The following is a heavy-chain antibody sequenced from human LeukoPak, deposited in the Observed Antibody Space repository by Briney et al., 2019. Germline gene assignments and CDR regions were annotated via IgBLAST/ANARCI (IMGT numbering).Heavy chain of an antibody. D-gene: IGHD3-3*01. J-gene: IGHJ3*02. V-gene: IGHV4-39*01. Sequence: PSETLSLTCTVSGGSISSSSYYWGWIRQPPGKGLEWIGSIYYSGSTYYNPSLKSRVTISVDTSKNQFSLKLSSVTAADTAVYYCVGTYYDFWSGYYTYAFDIWGQGTMVTVSS. CDR2: IYYSGST. CDR1: GGSISSSSYY. CDR3: VGTYYDFWSGYYTYAFDI.